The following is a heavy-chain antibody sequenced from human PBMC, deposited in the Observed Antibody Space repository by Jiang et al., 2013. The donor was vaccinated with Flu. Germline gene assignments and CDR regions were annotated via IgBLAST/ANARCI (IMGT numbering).Heavy chain of an antibody. D-gene: IGHD4-23*01. J-gene: IGHJ4*02. CDR2: IIPIFGTA. CDR1: GGTFSSYA. Sequence: SGAEVKVSCKASGGTFSSYAISWVRQAPGQGLEWMGGIIPIFGTANYAQKFQGRVTITADESTSTAYMELSSLRSEDTAVYYCARADGGNTYFDYWGQGPWSPSPQ. CDR3: ARADGGNTYFDY. V-gene: IGHV1-69*01.